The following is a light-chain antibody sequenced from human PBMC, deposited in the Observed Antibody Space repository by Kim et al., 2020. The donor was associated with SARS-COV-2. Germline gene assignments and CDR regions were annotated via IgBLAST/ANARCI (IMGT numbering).Light chain of an antibody. CDR3: SAWYSALSAWV. Sequence: QAGLTQPPSVSKDLRQTATLTCTGNTNNVGNRGAAWLQQHQGHPPKLLSYRNNNRPSGISERFSASRSGSTASLTITGLQPEDEADYYCSAWYSALSAWVFGGGTKGTVL. J-gene: IGLJ3*02. V-gene: IGLV10-54*04. CDR1: TNNVGNRG. CDR2: RNN.